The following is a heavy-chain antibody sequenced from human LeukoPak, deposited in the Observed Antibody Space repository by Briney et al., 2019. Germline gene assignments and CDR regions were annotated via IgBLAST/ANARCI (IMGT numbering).Heavy chain of an antibody. Sequence: SETLSLTCPVYGGSFSGDYWSWIRQPPGKGLEWIGEINHSGSTNYNPSPKSRVTISVDTSKNQFSLKLSSVTAADTAVYYCARGVAIVIPRLFDLGGQGTLVTVSS. CDR2: INHSGST. J-gene: IGHJ5*02. D-gene: IGHD5-18*01. V-gene: IGHV4-34*01. CDR3: ARGVAIVIPRLFDL. CDR1: GGSFSGDY.